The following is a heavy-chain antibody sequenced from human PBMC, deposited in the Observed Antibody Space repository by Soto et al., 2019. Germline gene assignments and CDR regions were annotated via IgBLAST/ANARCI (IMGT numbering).Heavy chain of an antibody. J-gene: IGHJ4*02. D-gene: IGHD3-10*01. CDR1: GGSFSGYY. V-gene: IGHV4-34*01. CDR3: ARGRHLIGSGSYYNRSPYYFDY. CDR2: INHSGST. Sequence: SETLCLTCAVYGGSFSGYYWSWIRQPPGKGLEWIGEINHSGSTNYNPSLKSRVTISVDTSKNQFSLKLSSVTAADTAVYYCARGRHLIGSGSYYNRSPYYFDYWGQGTLVTVSS.